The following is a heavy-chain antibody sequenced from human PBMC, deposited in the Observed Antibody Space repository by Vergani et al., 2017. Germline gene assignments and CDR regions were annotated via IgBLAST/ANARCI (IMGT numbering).Heavy chain of an antibody. CDR3: ARDHEAQVLWFGELLSPPYNWFDP. D-gene: IGHD3-10*01. CDR1: GGTFSSYT. Sequence: QVQLVQSGAEVKKPGSSVKVSCKASGGTFSSYTISWVRQAPGQGLEWMGRIIPILGIANYAQKFQGRVTITADKSTSTAYMELSSLRSEDTAVYYCARDHEAQVLWFGELLSPPYNWFDPWGQGTLVTVSS. CDR2: IIPILGIA. J-gene: IGHJ5*02. V-gene: IGHV1-69*08.